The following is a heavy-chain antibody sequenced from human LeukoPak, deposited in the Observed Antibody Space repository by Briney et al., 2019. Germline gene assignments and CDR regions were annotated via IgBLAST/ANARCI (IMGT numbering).Heavy chain of an antibody. CDR2: IFYRGGT. D-gene: IGHD1-26*01. V-gene: IGHV4-59*11. CDR3: AKWVGARAYFQH. CDR1: GGSMSRHY. Sequence: SETLSLTCTVSGGSMSRHYWSWIRQSPGKGLEWIGYIFYRGGTNYNPSLRGRVTLSVDMSKNQVSLKMTSVTAADTAVYYCAKWVGARAYFQHWGQGTLVTVSS. J-gene: IGHJ1*01.